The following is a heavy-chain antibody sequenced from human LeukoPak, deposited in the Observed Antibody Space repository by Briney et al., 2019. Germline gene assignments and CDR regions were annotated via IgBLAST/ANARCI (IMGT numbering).Heavy chain of an antibody. V-gene: IGHV3-73*01. J-gene: IGHJ4*02. CDR3: TSRADWDYGSGSYF. D-gene: IGHD3-10*01. CDR1: GFTFSGSA. Sequence: GGSLRLSCAASGFTFSGSAMHWVRQASGKGLEWVGRIRSKANSYATAYAASVKGRFTISRDDSKNTAYLQMNSLKTEDTAVYYCTSRADWDYGSGSYFWGQGTLVTVSS. CDR2: IRSKANSYAT.